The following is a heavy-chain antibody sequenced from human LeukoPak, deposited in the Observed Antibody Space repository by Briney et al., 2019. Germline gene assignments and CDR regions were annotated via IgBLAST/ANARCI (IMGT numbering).Heavy chain of an antibody. CDR3: ARGEYYDTSGDRKNWFGP. Sequence: SETLSLTCAVYGASFSGFHWSWIRQPPGKGLEWIGKIDHSGSTNYNPSLKSRLTISVDTSKDQFSLKLSSVTAADTPVYYCARGEYYDTSGDRKNWFGPWGQGTLVTVSP. CDR1: GASFSGFH. CDR2: IDHSGST. D-gene: IGHD3-22*01. V-gene: IGHV4-34*01. J-gene: IGHJ5*02.